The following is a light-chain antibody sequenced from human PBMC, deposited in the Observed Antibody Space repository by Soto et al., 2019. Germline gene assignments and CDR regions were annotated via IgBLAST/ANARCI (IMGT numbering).Light chain of an antibody. CDR2: DVS. CDR3: QHYASSPDP. Sequence: DVQLTQSPAAVSVSVGDSVTISCRASDEIYTSLAWYQQKPGIPPKLLIYDVSALIPGVPSRFSGSGSGTEFTLTISSLQPEDFAAYYCQHYASSPDPFGEGTKVDI. V-gene: IGKV1-5*01. J-gene: IGKJ1*01. CDR1: DEIYTS.